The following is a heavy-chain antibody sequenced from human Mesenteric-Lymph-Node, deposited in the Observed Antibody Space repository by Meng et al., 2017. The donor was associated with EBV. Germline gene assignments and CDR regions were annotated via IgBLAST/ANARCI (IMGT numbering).Heavy chain of an antibody. Sequence: QVKLQESGPGLVKPSQVSALTCVVSGGSGSIHEFSGSWIRQPPGKDLEGIGFIYPAGDTNYNPSLKSRVTLSIDKPQNQFSLRLSSVSAADMAVYYCARGGDYHDYWGQGILVTVSS. J-gene: IGHJ4*02. CDR1: GGSGSIHEFS. CDR3: ARGGDYHDY. CDR2: IYPAGDT. V-gene: IGHV4-30-2*01.